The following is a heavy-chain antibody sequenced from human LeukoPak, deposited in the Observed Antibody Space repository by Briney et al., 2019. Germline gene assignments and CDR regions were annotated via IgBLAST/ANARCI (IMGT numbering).Heavy chain of an antibody. CDR3: ARAAGPYYYDSSGYYSLDY. V-gene: IGHV1-2*04. Sequence: ASVKVSCKASGYTFTGYYMHWVRQAPGQRLEWMGWINPNSGGTNYAQKFQGWVTMTRDTSISTAYMELSRLRSDDTAVYYCARAAGPYYYDSSGYYSLDYWGQGTLVTVSS. J-gene: IGHJ4*02. D-gene: IGHD3-22*01. CDR1: GYTFTGYY. CDR2: INPNSGGT.